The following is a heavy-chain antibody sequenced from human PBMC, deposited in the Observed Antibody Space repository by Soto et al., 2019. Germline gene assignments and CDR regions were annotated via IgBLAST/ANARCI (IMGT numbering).Heavy chain of an antibody. Sequence: PRESLKISCKGSGYSFTSYWIGWVRQMPGKGLEWMGIIYPGDSDTRYSPSFQGQVTISADKSISTAYLQWSSLKASDTAMYYCARHNIAAAGTFDYWGQGTLVTVSS. J-gene: IGHJ4*02. CDR3: ARHNIAAAGTFDY. V-gene: IGHV5-51*01. CDR1: GYSFTSYW. CDR2: IYPGDSDT. D-gene: IGHD6-13*01.